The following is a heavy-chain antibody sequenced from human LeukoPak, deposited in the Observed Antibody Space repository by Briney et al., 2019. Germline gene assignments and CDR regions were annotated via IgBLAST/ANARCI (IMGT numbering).Heavy chain of an antibody. CDR3: TRVPFFSTSSGYYFDY. Sequence: GESLKISCKGSGYSFTTYWIGWVRQMPGKGLEWMGIIYPDDSDARYSPSFQGQVTISADKSISTAYLQWSSLKASDTATYYCTRVPFFSTSSGYYFDYWGQGTLVTVSS. V-gene: IGHV5-51*01. D-gene: IGHD6-6*01. CDR1: GYSFTTYW. CDR2: IYPDDSDA. J-gene: IGHJ4*02.